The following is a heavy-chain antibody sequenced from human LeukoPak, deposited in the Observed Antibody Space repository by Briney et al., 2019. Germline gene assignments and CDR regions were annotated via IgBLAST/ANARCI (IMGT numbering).Heavy chain of an antibody. CDR1: GFTFSTYW. J-gene: IGHJ2*01. D-gene: IGHD3-22*01. CDR2: IKQDGSER. V-gene: IGHV3-7*01. Sequence: GGSLRLSCAASGFTFSTYWMTWIRQAPGKGLEWVANIKQDGSERSYVDSVKGRFTISRDNPKNSLYLETNNLRVEDTAVYYCARLSPVSMISVSYWYFDLWGRGTLVTVSS. CDR3: ARLSPVSMISVSYWYFDL.